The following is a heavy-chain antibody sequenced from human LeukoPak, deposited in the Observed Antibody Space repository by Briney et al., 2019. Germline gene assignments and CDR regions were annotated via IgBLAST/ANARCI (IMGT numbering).Heavy chain of an antibody. D-gene: IGHD1-26*01. Sequence: GGSLRLSCAASGFTFSSYAMTWVRQAPGKGLECVSAISGRGDGSYYADSVKGRFTISRDNSKNTVYLQMNSLRAKDTAVYYCAKDLGYSGSSFDYWGQGTLVTVSS. J-gene: IGHJ4*02. CDR1: GFTFSSYA. V-gene: IGHV3-23*01. CDR3: AKDLGYSGSSFDY. CDR2: ISGRGDGS.